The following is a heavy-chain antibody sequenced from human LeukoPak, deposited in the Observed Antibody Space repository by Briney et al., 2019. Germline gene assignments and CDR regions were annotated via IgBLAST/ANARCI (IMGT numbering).Heavy chain of an antibody. CDR2: ISTSNSTI. Sequence: GGSLRLSCAASGFIFSSYSMNWVRQAPGKGLEWVSYISTSNSTIYYADSVKGRFTISRDNAKNSLYLQMNSLRAEDTAIYYCARDKNYYDSSGRRKVTDYWGQGTLVTVSS. V-gene: IGHV3-48*01. CDR3: ARDKNYYDSSGRRKVTDY. D-gene: IGHD3-22*01. J-gene: IGHJ4*02. CDR1: GFIFSSYS.